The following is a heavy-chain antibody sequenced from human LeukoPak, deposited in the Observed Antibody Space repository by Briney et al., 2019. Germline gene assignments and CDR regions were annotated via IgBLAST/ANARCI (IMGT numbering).Heavy chain of an antibody. J-gene: IGHJ5*02. CDR2: IKQDGSEK. V-gene: IGHV3-7*03. Sequence: GGSLRLSCAASGFTFSSYWMSWVRQAPGKGLEWVANIKQDGSEKYYVDSVKGRFTISRDNAKNTLYLQMNSLRAEDTAVYYCAKGGGRLRMNWFGPWGQGTLVTVSS. CDR1: GFTFSSYW. CDR3: AKGGGRLRMNWFGP. D-gene: IGHD4-17*01.